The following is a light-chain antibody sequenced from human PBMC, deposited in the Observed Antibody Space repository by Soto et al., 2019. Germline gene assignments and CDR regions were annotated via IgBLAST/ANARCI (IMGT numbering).Light chain of an antibody. Sequence: QCVLTQPPSASGAPGQAVTISCTGTSSDVGGYNYVSWYQQHPGKAPKFLIFGVSRRPSGGPDRFSGSKSGNTASLTVSGLQVDDEADYYCSSYAGSNNPVIFGGGTKVTVL. J-gene: IGLJ2*01. CDR1: SSDVGGYNY. CDR2: GVS. V-gene: IGLV2-8*01. CDR3: SSYAGSNNPVI.